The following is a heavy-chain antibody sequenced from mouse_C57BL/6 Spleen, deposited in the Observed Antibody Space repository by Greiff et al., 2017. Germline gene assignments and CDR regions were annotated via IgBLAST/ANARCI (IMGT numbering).Heavy chain of an antibody. CDR1: GFTFTDYY. V-gene: IGHV1-36*01. CDR2: VTPYNGGT. D-gene: IGHD1-1*01. J-gene: IGHJ3*01. Sequence: VPLLQSGPVLVKPGPSVKISCKASGFTFTDYYMHWVNQTHGKSLEWIGLVTPYNGGTSYNQQFKCKDTLTVDTSSSTAYMELNSLTSKDSAVYYCALRPSFAYWGQGTLVTVSS. CDR3: ALRPSFAY.